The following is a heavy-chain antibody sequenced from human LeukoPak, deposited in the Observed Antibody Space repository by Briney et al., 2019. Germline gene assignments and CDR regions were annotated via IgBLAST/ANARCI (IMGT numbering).Heavy chain of an antibody. CDR1: GFTFSNYN. V-gene: IGHV3-21*01. D-gene: IGHD3-10*01. J-gene: IGHJ4*02. CDR2: ISSSSSYI. Sequence: GGSLRLSCAASGFTFSNYNMNWVRQAPGKGLEWVSSISSSSSYIYYADSVKGRFTISRDNTKNSLYLQMNSLRAEDTAVYYCARGGVTGDYFDYWGQGTLVSVSS. CDR3: ARGGVTGDYFDY.